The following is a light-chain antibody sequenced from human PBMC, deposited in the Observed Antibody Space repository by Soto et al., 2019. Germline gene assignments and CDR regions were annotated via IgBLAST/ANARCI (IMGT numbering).Light chain of an antibody. CDR1: NIGRKS. Sequence: SYELTQPPSVSVAAGQTAKITCGGNNIGRKSVHWYQQKPGQAPVLVVHDDSDRPSGIPERFSGSNSGNTATLTISRVEAGDEADYYCQVWDSSSVVVFGGGTKLTVL. J-gene: IGLJ2*01. CDR3: QVWDSSSVVV. CDR2: DDS. V-gene: IGLV3-21*02.